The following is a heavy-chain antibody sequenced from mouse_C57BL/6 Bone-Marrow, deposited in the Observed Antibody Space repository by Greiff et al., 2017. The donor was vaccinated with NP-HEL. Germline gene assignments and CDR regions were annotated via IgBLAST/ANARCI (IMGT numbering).Heavy chain of an antibody. J-gene: IGHJ2*01. CDR3: ARYYYGSSSFDY. Sequence: VQLQKPGAELVKPGASVKLSCKASGYTFPRYLMHWVKQRPGRGLEWIGRIDPNSGGTKYNEKFKSTATLTVDKPSSTAYMQLNSLTSEDSAVYYCARYYYGSSSFDYWGQGTTLTVSS. CDR2: IDPNSGGT. V-gene: IGHV1-72*01. D-gene: IGHD1-1*01. CDR1: GYTFPRYL.